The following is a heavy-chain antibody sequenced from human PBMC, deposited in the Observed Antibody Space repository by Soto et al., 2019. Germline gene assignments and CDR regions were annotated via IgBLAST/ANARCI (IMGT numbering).Heavy chain of an antibody. CDR2: ISGSGGST. D-gene: IGHD2-2*01. CDR3: AKDGQLLNGPYYYYGMDV. J-gene: IGHJ6*02. Sequence: LRLSCAASGFTFSSYAMSWVRQAPGKGLEWVSAISGSGGSTYYADSVKGRFTISRDNSKNTLYLQMNSLRAEDTAVYYCAKDGQLLNGPYYYYGMDVWGQGTTVTVSS. CDR1: GFTFSSYA. V-gene: IGHV3-23*01.